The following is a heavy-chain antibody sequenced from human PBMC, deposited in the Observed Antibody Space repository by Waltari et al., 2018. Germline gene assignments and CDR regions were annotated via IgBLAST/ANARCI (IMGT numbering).Heavy chain of an antibody. CDR1: GFTFSSNW. J-gene: IGHJ4*02. CDR2: INTDGSST. V-gene: IGHV3-74*01. D-gene: IGHD1-1*01. CDR3: TRGGVEPFDY. Sequence: EVQLVESGGGLVQPGGSLRLSCAAPGFTFSSNWMHWVRQAPGKGLVWVSRINTDGSSTYYADSVKGRFTISRDNAKNTLYLQMISLRAEDTAVYYCTRGGVEPFDYWGQGALVTVSS.